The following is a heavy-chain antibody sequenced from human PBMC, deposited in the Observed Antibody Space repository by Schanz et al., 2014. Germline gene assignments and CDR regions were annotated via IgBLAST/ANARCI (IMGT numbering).Heavy chain of an antibody. V-gene: IGHV1-69*02. D-gene: IGHD2-2*01. CDR3: ARGTMPGTFDI. J-gene: IGHJ3*02. CDR2: IVPIAGIT. CDR1: GGTFSSDT. Sequence: QVQLVQSGAEVKKPGASVKVSCKASGGTFSSDTFSWVRQAPGQGLEWMGRIVPIAGITNYAQRFQGRVTITADKSTSTAYMELSSLRYEDTALYYCARGTMPGTFDIWGQGTMVTDSS.